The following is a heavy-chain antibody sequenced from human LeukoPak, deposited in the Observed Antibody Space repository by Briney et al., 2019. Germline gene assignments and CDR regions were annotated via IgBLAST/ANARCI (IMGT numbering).Heavy chain of an antibody. CDR3: TKDIRFLEWGDY. CDR1: GFTFSSYG. D-gene: IGHD3-3*01. CDR2: IRFDGSDK. J-gene: IGHJ4*02. Sequence: GGSLRLSCAASGFTFSSYGMHWVRQAPGNGLEWVTFIRFDGSDKYYADSVKGRFTISRDNSKNTLYLQMNSLRAEDTAVYYCTKDIRFLEWGDYRGQGTLVTVSS. V-gene: IGHV3-30*02.